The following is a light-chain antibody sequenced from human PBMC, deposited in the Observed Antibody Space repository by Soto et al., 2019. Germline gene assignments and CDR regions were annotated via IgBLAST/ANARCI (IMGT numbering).Light chain of an antibody. CDR2: TAS. CDR1: QGISSW. J-gene: IGKJ4*01. CDR3: QQYLTYPLI. Sequence: DIQMTQSPSSLSASVGDRVSITCRASQGISSWVGWYQQRPGKGPKSLIFTASSLLSGVSSRYRASGSETGFPLTINTLQPKDSATYYCQQYLTYPLIFGGGTKVEIK. V-gene: IGKV1D-16*01.